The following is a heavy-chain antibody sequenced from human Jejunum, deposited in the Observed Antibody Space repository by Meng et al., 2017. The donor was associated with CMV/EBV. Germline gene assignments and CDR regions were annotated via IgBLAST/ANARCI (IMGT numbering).Heavy chain of an antibody. CDR2: IHDTGST. Sequence: QLHFQGSGAGLVTTSRARTLTWSFLRGGIVMGEYYWSCFRQPPGKGLGWSGYIHDTGSTYYNPSLKSRVEITLGTSRNHFSLTLSSVNAEDTAVYFCARGSMFVSFDSWGQGTLVTVSS. CDR1: RGGIVMGEYY. V-gene: IGHV4-30-4*08. J-gene: IGHJ4*02. D-gene: IGHD3-10*01. CDR3: ARGSMFVSFDS.